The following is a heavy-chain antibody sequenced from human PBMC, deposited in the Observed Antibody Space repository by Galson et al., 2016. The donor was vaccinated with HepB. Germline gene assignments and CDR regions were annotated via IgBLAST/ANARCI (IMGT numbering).Heavy chain of an antibody. CDR1: GDSVSSRSSH. D-gene: IGHD2-8*02. CDR3: ARVLGVAFTGGGYWFDS. J-gene: IGHJ5*01. CDR2: VYVSGSI. V-gene: IGHV4-61*01. Sequence: ETLSLTCTVSGDSVSSRSSHWSWIRQPPGMGLEWIGYVYVSGSIKYTPSLNSRVTISLDTAKNKLSLKLTSVTAADTAVYFCARVLGVAFTGGGYWFDSWGPGTLVTVSS.